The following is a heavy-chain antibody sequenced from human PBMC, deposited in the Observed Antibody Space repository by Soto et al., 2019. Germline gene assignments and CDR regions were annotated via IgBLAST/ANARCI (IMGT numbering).Heavy chain of an antibody. CDR3: ARLLAGHDILTGTLDI. Sequence: GESLKIXCKGSGYSFTSYWISWVRQMPGKGLEWMGRIDPSDSYTNYSPSFQGHVTISADKSISTAYLQWSSLKVSDTAMYYCARLLAGHDILTGTLDIWGQGTMVTVSS. CDR2: IDPSDSYT. J-gene: IGHJ3*02. V-gene: IGHV5-10-1*01. D-gene: IGHD3-9*01. CDR1: GYSFTSYW.